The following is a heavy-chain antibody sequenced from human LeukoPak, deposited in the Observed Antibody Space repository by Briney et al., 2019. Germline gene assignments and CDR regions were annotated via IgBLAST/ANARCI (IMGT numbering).Heavy chain of an antibody. D-gene: IGHD3-10*01. CDR2: MNPNSGNT. Sequence: ASVKVSFKASGYTFTSCDINWGRQATGQGLEWMGWMNPNSGNTGYAQKFQGRVTMTRNTSISTAYMELSSLRSEDTAMYYCARGPRHPEFRGSDWFDPWGQGTLVTVSS. J-gene: IGHJ5*02. CDR1: GYTFTSCD. CDR3: ARGPRHPEFRGSDWFDP. V-gene: IGHV1-8*01.